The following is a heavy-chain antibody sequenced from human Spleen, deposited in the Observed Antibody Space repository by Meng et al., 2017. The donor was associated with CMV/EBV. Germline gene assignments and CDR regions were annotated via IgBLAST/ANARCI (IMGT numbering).Heavy chain of an antibody. CDR1: GFTFSSYS. Sequence: ESLKISFAASGFTFSSYSMNWVRQAPGKGLEWVSSISSSSSYIYYADSVKGRFTISRDNAKNSLYLQMNSLRAEDTAVYYCARDYEYISTWDAFDIWGQGTMVTVSS. CDR2: ISSSSSYI. D-gene: IGHD6-6*01. V-gene: IGHV3-21*01. J-gene: IGHJ3*02. CDR3: ARDYEYISTWDAFDI.